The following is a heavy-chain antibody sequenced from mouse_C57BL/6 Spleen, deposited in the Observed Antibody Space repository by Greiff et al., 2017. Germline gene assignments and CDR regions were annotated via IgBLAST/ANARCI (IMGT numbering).Heavy chain of an antibody. J-gene: IGHJ2*01. V-gene: IGHV6-3*01. CDR3: TAFDY. Sequence: EVQRVESGGGLVQPGGSVKLSCVASGFTFSNYWMNWVRQSPEKGLEWVAQIRLKYGNYATDYEEAVKGRFTISREDAKRSVNLQRNNLRAEYTGIYYCTAFDYWGQGTTLTVS. CDR2: IRLKYGNYAT. CDR1: GFTFSNYW.